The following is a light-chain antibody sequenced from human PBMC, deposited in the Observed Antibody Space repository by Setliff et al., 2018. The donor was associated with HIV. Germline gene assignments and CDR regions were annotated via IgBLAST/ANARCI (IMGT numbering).Light chain of an antibody. CDR2: QAT. CDR3: CSNTGSNTYV. V-gene: IGLV2-23*01. J-gene: IGLJ1*01. CDR1: SSDIGRYNL. Sequence: ALAQPASVSGSPGQSITISCTGTSSDIGRYNLVSWYQQYPGKAPKLMIYQATKRPSGVSNRFSGSKSGNTSSLTISGLQAEDEADYYCCSNTGSNTYVFGSGNKVTVL.